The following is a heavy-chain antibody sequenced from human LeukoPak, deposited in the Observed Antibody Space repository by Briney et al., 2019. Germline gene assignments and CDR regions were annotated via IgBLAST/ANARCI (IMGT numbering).Heavy chain of an antibody. J-gene: IGHJ4*02. V-gene: IGHV1-69*04. D-gene: IGHD3-10*01. CDR2: IIPILGIA. Sequence: GASVKVSCKASGYSFTSYGISWVRQAPGQGLEWMGRIIPILGIANYAQKFQGRVTITADKPTSTAYMELSSLRSEDTAVYYCAHVDYYIDYWGQGTLVTVSS. CDR1: GYSFTSYG. CDR3: AHVDYYIDY.